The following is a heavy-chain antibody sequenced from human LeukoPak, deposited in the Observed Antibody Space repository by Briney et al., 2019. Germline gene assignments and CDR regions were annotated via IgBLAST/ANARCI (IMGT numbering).Heavy chain of an antibody. CDR2: IYPGDSDT. CDR3: ARVAYYYGSGSYYSWFDP. V-gene: IGHV5-51*01. D-gene: IGHD3-10*01. J-gene: IGHJ5*02. Sequence: GESLQISCKGSGYSFTSYWIGWVRQMPGKGLEWMGIIYPGDSDTRYSPSFQGQVTISADKSISTAYLQWSSLKASDTAMYYCARVAYYYGSGSYYSWFDPWGQGTLVTVSS. CDR1: GYSFTSYW.